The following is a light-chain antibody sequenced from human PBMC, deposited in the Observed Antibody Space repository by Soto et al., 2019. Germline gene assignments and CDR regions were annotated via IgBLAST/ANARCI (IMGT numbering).Light chain of an antibody. CDR2: EVS. V-gene: IGLV2-14*01. J-gene: IGLJ2*01. CDR1: SRDVGGYNY. Sequence: QSALTQPASVSGSLGQSITISCTGTSRDVGGYNYVSWYQHHPGKGPKVLIYEVSYRPSGVSDRFSGSKSGNTASLTISGLQPEDEAHYYCSSYTSSSTVVFGGGTQLSVL. CDR3: SSYTSSSTVV.